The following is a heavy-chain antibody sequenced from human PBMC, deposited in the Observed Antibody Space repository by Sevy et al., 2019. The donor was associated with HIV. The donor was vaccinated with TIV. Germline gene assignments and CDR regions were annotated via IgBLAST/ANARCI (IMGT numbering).Heavy chain of an antibody. CDR1: GFTFSGSA. CDR2: ITRKGDTYAT. D-gene: IGHD3-10*01. Sequence: GGSLRLSCVASGFTFSGSAMHWVRQASGKGLQWGGRITRKGDTYATAYAASVKGRFTISRDDSKNTAYLQMSSLKTEDTAVYYCALDGYYGSGTYFYSDLGYWGQGTLVTVSS. V-gene: IGHV3-73*01. J-gene: IGHJ4*02. CDR3: ALDGYYGSGTYFYSDLGY.